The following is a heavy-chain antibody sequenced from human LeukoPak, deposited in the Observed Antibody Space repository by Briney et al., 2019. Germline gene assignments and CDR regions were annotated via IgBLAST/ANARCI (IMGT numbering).Heavy chain of an antibody. D-gene: IGHD4-17*01. J-gene: IGHJ3*02. CDR1: GFTLKIYP. V-gene: IGHV3-30*04. Sequence: PGGSLRLSCAASGFTLKIYPMHWVRQAPGKGLEWLSVISHDGSDKNNADSVKGRLIISRDNSKNTIYLQLNSLRPEDTAMYYCARAGVQTTVDAFDIWGLRTMVIVSS. CDR2: ISHDGSDK. CDR3: ARAGVQTTVDAFDI.